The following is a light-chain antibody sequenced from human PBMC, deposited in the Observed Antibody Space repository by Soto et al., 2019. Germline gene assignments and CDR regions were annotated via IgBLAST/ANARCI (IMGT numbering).Light chain of an antibody. CDR3: QQYNNGPPIT. Sequence: EIVLTQSPGTLSLPTGERATLSCRASQSVSSSYLAWYQQKPGQAPRLLIYGASSRATGIPDRFSGGGSGTDFTLTISRLEPEDFAVYYCQQYNNGPPITFGQGTRLET. V-gene: IGKV3-20*01. J-gene: IGKJ5*01. CDR2: GAS. CDR1: QSVSSSY.